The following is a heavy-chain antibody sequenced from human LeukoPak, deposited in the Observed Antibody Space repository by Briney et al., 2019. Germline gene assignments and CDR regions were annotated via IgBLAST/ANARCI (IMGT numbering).Heavy chain of an antibody. D-gene: IGHD3-10*01. V-gene: IGHV1-2*02. Sequence: ASVKVSCKTSGYTFTSYYIHWLRQAPGQRFEWMGWSDPKSGATKYEHFQGRVTMTRDTSISTAYMELSRLTSDDTAVYYCARGNFYDNKGYSPELRYWGQGTLVTVSS. CDR3: ARGNFYDNKGYSPELRY. CDR2: SDPKSGAT. J-gene: IGHJ4*02. CDR1: GYTFTSYY.